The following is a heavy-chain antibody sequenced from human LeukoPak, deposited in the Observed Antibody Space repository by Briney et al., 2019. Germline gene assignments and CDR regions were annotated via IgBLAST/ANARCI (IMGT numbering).Heavy chain of an antibody. V-gene: IGHV1-69*05. CDR3: ARDGCSGGSCYSDAFGI. CDR2: IIPIFGTA. Sequence: SVKVSCKASGGTFSSYAISWVRQAPGQGLEWMGGIIPIFGTANYAQKFQGRVTITTDESTSTAYMELSSLRSEDTAVYYCARDGCSGGSCYSDAFGIWGQGIMVTVSS. J-gene: IGHJ3*02. CDR1: GGTFSSYA. D-gene: IGHD2-15*01.